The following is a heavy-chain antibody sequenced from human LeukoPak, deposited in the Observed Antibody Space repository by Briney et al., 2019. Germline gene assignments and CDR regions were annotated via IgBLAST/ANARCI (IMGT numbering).Heavy chain of an antibody. CDR1: GFTVSSNY. J-gene: IGHJ5*02. CDR3: ARDPVNYYDSSGYYL. D-gene: IGHD3-22*01. V-gene: IGHV3-66*02. Sequence: GGSLRLSCAASGFTVSSNYMSWVRQAPGKGLEWVSVIYSGGSTYYADSVKGRFTISRDNSKSTLYLQMNSLRAEDTAVYYCARDPVNYYDSSGYYLWGQGTLVTVSS. CDR2: IYSGGST.